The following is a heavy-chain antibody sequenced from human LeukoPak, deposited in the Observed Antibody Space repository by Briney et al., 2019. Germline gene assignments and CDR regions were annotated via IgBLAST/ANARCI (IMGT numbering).Heavy chain of an antibody. D-gene: IGHD1-26*01. CDR2: IKQDGSDK. J-gene: IGHJ6*02. Sequence: PGGSLRLSCAASGFTFSNYWMSWVRHAPGKGLEWVANIKQDGSDKYYVDSVKGRFSISRDNAKNLLYLQMNSLRAEDTAVYYCERQSGSHSYGMDVWGQGTTVTVSS. CDR1: GFTFSNYW. V-gene: IGHV3-7*01. CDR3: ERQSGSHSYGMDV.